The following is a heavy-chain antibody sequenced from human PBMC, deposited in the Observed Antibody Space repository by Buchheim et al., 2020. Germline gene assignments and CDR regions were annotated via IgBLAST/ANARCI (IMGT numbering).Heavy chain of an antibody. D-gene: IGHD3-9*01. Sequence: QVQLVQSGAEVKKPGASVKVSCKASGYTFTDYYMHWVRQAPGQGLDWMGWVNPNSVGTNYAPRFQGRVTMTRDMPISPAYMELSRLKSEDTAVYYCARGFRLRYFDWLIDYWGQGTL. CDR2: VNPNSVGT. J-gene: IGHJ4*02. CDR1: GYTFTDYY. V-gene: IGHV1-2*02. CDR3: ARGFRLRYFDWLIDY.